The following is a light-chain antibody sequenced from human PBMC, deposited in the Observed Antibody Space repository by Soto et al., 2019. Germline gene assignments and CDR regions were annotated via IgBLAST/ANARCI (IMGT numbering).Light chain of an antibody. V-gene: IGKV3-15*01. Sequence: EIVMTQSPATLSVSPGEGATLSCRASQTIGSNLAWYQQKPGQAPRLLIYGASTRATGIPARFSGSGSGTEFTLTISSLQSEDFAVYYCHQYNNWPRNTFGQGTKLEIK. CDR3: HQYNNWPRNT. CDR2: GAS. J-gene: IGKJ2*01. CDR1: QTIGSN.